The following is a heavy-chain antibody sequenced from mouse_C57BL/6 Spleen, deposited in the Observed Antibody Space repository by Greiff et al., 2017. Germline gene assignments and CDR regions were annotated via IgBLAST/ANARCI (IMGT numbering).Heavy chain of an antibody. CDR2: IDPSDSYT. D-gene: IGHD2-5*01. CDR1: GYTFTSYW. V-gene: IGHV1-69*01. CDR3: ARFLAYYSNYDAMDY. J-gene: IGHJ4*01. Sequence: QVQLQQPGAELVMPGASVKLSCKASGYTFTSYWMHWVKQRPGQGLEWIGEIDPSDSYTNYNQKFKGKSTLTVDKSSSTAYMQLSSLTSEDSAVYYCARFLAYYSNYDAMDYWGQGTSVTVSS.